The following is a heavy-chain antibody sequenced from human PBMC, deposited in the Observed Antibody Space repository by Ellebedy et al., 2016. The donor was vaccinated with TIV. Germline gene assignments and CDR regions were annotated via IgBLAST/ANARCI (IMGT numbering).Heavy chain of an antibody. CDR2: ITYDGSNQ. D-gene: IGHD2-15*01. V-gene: IGHV3-30*18. Sequence: GESLKISCEASGFSFDIYSMHWVRQAPGKGLEWVAVITYDGSNQHYADSVKGRFTISRDNSKNTLYVQMNSLRADDTAVYYCAKGSVGNSIPLDYWGQGTLVTVSS. CDR3: AKGSVGNSIPLDY. J-gene: IGHJ4*02. CDR1: GFSFDIYS.